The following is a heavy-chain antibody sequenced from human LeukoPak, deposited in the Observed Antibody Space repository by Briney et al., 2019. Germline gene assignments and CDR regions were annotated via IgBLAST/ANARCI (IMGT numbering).Heavy chain of an antibody. Sequence: GGSLRLSCAASGFIFSNYAMHWVRQAPGKGLEWVAVISYDGSNKYYADSVKGRFTISRDNSKNTLFLQMNSLRAEDTAVYYCARDLDSSSWYILWFDPWGQGTLVTVSS. CDR3: ARDLDSSSWYILWFDP. J-gene: IGHJ5*02. D-gene: IGHD6-13*01. CDR2: ISYDGSNK. V-gene: IGHV3-30-3*01. CDR1: GFIFSNYA.